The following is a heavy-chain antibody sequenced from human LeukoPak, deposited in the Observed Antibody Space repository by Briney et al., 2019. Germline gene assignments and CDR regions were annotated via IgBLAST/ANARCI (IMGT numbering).Heavy chain of an antibody. CDR3: ASSSWDD. Sequence: GGSLRLSCAASGFTASSKYMSWVRRPPGTGLEWVSVIYSDGNTYYADSVKGRFTISRDNSKNTVYLQMNSLRAEDTAVYYCASSSWDDWGQGTLVTVSS. CDR2: IYSDGNT. V-gene: IGHV3-66*01. D-gene: IGHD6-13*01. CDR1: GFTASSKY. J-gene: IGHJ4*02.